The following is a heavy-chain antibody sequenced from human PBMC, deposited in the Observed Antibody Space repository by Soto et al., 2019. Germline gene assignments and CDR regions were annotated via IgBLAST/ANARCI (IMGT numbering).Heavy chain of an antibody. CDR1: GGSITRRNHY. J-gene: IGHJ4*02. Sequence: SENLSLTCTVSGGSITRRNHYWRWVRQPPGKGLEWVASIHHTGTTYYNPSLRSRITMSIDTSNNRFSLSLTSVTAADTATYFFTTYSHYDHSRWYHAFWVQRTLVTVSS. D-gene: IGHD3-16*01. CDR3: TTYSHYDHSRWYHAF. V-gene: IGHV4-39*01. CDR2: IHHTGTT.